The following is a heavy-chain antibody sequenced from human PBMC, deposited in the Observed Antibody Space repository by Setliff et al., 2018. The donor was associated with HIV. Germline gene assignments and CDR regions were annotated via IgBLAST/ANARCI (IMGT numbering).Heavy chain of an antibody. J-gene: IGHJ6*03. Sequence: SVKVSCKASGYSFITYGISWARQAPGQGLEWMGGIIPIFGTTNYAQKFQGRVTITADKSTTTSYMELSSLRSEDTAVYYCARARDNGDYYYYYYMDVWGKGTTVTVSS. D-gene: IGHD2-8*01. CDR2: IIPIFGTT. CDR3: ARARDNGDYYYYYYMDV. V-gene: IGHV1-69*06. CDR1: GYSFITYG.